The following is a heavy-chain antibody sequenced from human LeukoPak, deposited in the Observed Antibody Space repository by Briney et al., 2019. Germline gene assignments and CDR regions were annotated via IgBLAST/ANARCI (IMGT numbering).Heavy chain of an antibody. CDR3: AKGHWHGSGSYWV. V-gene: IGHV3-66*01. Sequence: GGSLRLSCAASEFSVGSNYMTWVRQAPGKGLEWVSLIYSGGSTYYADSVKGRFTISRDNSKNTLYLQMNSLRAEDTAVYYCAKGHWHGSGSYWVWGQGTLVTVSS. D-gene: IGHD3-10*01. J-gene: IGHJ4*02. CDR2: IYSGGST. CDR1: EFSVGSNY.